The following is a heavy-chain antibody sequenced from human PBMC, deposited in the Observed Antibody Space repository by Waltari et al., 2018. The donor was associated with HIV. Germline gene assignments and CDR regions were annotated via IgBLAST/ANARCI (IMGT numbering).Heavy chain of an antibody. Sequence: EVQLVESGGGLVQPGGSLRLSCAASGFTFSSYWMSWVRQAPGKGLEWWGNIKQGGSEKYYGDTVKGRFTISRDNAKNSLYLQMNSLRAEDTAVYYCARELKQWLARGGYVDYWGRGTLVTVSS. J-gene: IGHJ4*02. CDR2: IKQGGSEK. CDR3: ARELKQWLARGGYVDY. CDR1: GFTFSSYW. D-gene: IGHD6-19*01. V-gene: IGHV3-7*01.